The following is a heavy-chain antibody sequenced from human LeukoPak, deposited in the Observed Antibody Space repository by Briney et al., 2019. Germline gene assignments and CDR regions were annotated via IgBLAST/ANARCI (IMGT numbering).Heavy chain of an antibody. CDR3: AAEPYYYDSSGYLMDV. Sequence: GASVTVSFAASGYTFTSYDINWVRQATGQGLEWMGWMNPNSGNTGYAQKFQGRVTMTRNTSISTAYMELSSLRSEDTAVYYCAAEPYYYDSSGYLMDVWGQGTTVTVSS. CDR2: MNPNSGNT. D-gene: IGHD3-22*01. J-gene: IGHJ6*02. CDR1: GYTFTSYD. V-gene: IGHV1-8*01.